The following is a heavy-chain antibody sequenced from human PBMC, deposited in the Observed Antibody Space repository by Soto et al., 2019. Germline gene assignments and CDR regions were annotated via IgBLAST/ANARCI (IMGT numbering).Heavy chain of an antibody. CDR2: IYWDDDR. CDR3: AHSQLTTAANAFDV. D-gene: IGHD1-1*01. V-gene: IGHV2-5*02. CDR1: GFSLTTLGVG. Sequence: QITLKESGPTLVKPTQALTLTCSFSGFSLTTLGVGVAWVRQPPGKALEWLALIYWDDDRQYSPSLKTRLTITNDTSKNPVVLTTPNMHPVATGTYYCAHSQLTTAANAFDVWGQGTIVTVSS. J-gene: IGHJ3*01.